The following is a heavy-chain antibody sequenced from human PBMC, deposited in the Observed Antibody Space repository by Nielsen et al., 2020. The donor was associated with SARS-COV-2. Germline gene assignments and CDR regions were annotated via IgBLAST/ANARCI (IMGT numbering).Heavy chain of an antibody. CDR2: IKLDGSEK. V-gene: IGHV3-7*03. CDR1: GFNIRGYW. CDR3: AKGLQWLLQPYDY. D-gene: IGHD6-19*01. J-gene: IGHJ4*02. Sequence: GESLKISCVVSGFNIRGYWMTWVRQAPGKGLEWVGNIKLDGSEKYYVDSVKGRFTISRDNARNTLFLQMNALRAEDKAIYYCAKGLQWLLQPYDYWGQGTLVTVSS.